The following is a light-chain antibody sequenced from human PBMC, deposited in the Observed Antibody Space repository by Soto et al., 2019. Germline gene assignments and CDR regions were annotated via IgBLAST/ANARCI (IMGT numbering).Light chain of an antibody. J-gene: IGLJ2*01. CDR1: SGHSSYA. Sequence: QLVLTQSPSASASLEASVKLTCTLSSGHSSYAIAWHQQQPEKGPRYLMKLNSDGSHSKGDGIPDRFSGSSSGAERYLTISSLQSEDEADYYCQTWGSGPVVFGGGTKLPS. CDR3: QTWGSGPVV. V-gene: IGLV4-69*01. CDR2: LNSDGSH.